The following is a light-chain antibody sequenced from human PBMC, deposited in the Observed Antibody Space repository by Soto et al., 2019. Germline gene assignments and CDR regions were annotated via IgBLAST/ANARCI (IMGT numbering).Light chain of an antibody. J-gene: IGKJ5*01. Sequence: EIVMNQYADSLALYLCESSNINCKSSQSVSSSYLAWYQQKPGQAPRLLIYGASSRATGIPDRFSGSGSGTDFTLTISRLEPEDFALYYCQQYGSSPITFGQGTRLEIK. CDR2: GAS. V-gene: IGKV3-20*01. CDR1: QSVSSSY. CDR3: QQYGSSPIT.